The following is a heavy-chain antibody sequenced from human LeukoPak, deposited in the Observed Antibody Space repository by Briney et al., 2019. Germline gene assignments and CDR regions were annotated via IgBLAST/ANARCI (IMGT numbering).Heavy chain of an antibody. J-gene: IGHJ4*02. D-gene: IGHD3-3*01. Sequence: ASVKVSCKASGYTFTGYYMHWVRQAPGQGLEWVGWINPNSGGTNYAQKFQGRVTMTRDTSISTAYMELSRLRSDDTAVYYCARSMVTIFGVVLGAYYFDYWGQGTLVTVSS. CDR2: INPNSGGT. CDR3: ARSMVTIFGVVLGAYYFDY. V-gene: IGHV1-2*02. CDR1: GYTFTGYY.